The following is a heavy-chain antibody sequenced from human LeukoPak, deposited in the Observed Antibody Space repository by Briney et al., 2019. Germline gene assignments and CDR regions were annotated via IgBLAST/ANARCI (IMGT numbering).Heavy chain of an antibody. CDR3: ARPPHYYDSSGYPFGGGSAFDI. D-gene: IGHD3-22*01. Sequence: SETLSLTCAVYGGSFSGYYWSWIRQPPGKGLEWIGEINHSGSTNYNPSLKSRVTISVDTSKNQFSLKLSSVTAADTAVYYCARPPHYYDSSGYPFGGGSAFDIWGQGTMVTVSS. CDR1: GGSFSGYY. V-gene: IGHV4-34*01. CDR2: INHSGST. J-gene: IGHJ3*02.